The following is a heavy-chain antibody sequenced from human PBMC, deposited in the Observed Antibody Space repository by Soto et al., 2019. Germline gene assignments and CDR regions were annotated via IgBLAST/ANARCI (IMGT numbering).Heavy chain of an antibody. CDR2: ISGSDGKT. Sequence: GGSLSLSWAASGFRFGSYALSWVRQAPGKGLEWVSTISGSDGKTFYADSVKGRFSISRDTSQSTLYLQMNSLRADDTAMYYCARWSYLDYWGQGTRVNVSS. CDR1: GFRFGSYA. CDR3: ARWSYLDY. V-gene: IGHV3-23*01. J-gene: IGHJ4*02. D-gene: IGHD3-3*01.